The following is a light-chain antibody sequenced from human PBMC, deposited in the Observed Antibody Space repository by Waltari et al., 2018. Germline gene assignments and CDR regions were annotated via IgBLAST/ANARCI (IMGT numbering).Light chain of an antibody. J-gene: IGKJ4*01. CDR3: QQRSTWLS. V-gene: IGKV3-11*01. CDR1: QSVGDD. Sequence: EIVLTQSPATLSLSPGDSATLSCRASQSVGDDLAWYQQKPGQRPTLLIYEAFNRATGVPARFSGSGSGTDFTLAISGLEPEDFAVYYCQQRSTWLSFGGGTKVE. CDR2: EAF.